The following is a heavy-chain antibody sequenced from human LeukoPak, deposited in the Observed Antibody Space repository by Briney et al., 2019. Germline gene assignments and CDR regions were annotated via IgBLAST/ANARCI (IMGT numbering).Heavy chain of an antibody. CDR3: ARGGGNWGFDYFDY. D-gene: IGHD4-23*01. V-gene: IGHV3-13*01. J-gene: IGHJ4*02. CDR1: GFTFSSYD. Sequence: PGGSLRLSCAASGFTFSSYDMHWVRQATGKGLEWVSAIGTAGDTYYPGSVKGRFTISRENAKNCLYLQMNSLRAGDTAVYYCARGGGNWGFDYFDYWGQGTLVTVSS. CDR2: IGTAGDT.